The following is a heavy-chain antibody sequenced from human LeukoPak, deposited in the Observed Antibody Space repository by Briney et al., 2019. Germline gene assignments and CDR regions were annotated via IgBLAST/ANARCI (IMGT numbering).Heavy chain of an antibody. CDR1: AGSINSGGHF. CDR2: IWNSGIS. J-gene: IGHJ4*02. CDR3: ARYYCGSSNCPGVDF. D-gene: IGHD2-2*01. Sequence: SETLSLTCTVSAGSINSGGHFWTWIRQLPGGGLEWIEYIWNSGISYYNPSLQSRVIISADTSKSQFSLKLSSVTVADTAVYYCARYYCGSSNCPGVDFWGQGTLVTVSS. V-gene: IGHV4-31*03.